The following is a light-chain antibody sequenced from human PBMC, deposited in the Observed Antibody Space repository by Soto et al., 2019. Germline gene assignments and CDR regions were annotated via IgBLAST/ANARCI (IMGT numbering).Light chain of an antibody. J-gene: IGLJ2*01. Sequence: QSALTQPPSASGSPGQSVTISCTGTTSDVGGYNYVSWYQLHPAKVPNLIISNVNRRPSGVPDRFSGSKSGSTASLTGSGLQADDEADYFCSSYAGSKNFILFGGGTKLTVL. CDR2: NVN. CDR1: TSDVGGYNY. V-gene: IGLV2-8*01. CDR3: SSYAGSKNFIL.